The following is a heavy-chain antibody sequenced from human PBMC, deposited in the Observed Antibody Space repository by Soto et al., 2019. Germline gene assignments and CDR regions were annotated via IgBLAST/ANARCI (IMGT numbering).Heavy chain of an antibody. J-gene: IGHJ5*02. CDR1: GYSFTIYW. Sequence: GESLKISCKGSGYSFTIYWISWVRQMPGKGLEWMGRIDPSDSYTNYSPSFQGHVTISADKSISTAYLQWSSLKASDTAMYYCARRVYSSSWPKGNWFDPWGQGTLVTVSS. CDR2: IDPSDSYT. D-gene: IGHD6-13*01. V-gene: IGHV5-10-1*01. CDR3: ARRVYSSSWPKGNWFDP.